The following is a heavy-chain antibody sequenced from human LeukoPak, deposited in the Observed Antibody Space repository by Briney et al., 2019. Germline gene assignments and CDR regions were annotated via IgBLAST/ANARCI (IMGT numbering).Heavy chain of an antibody. CDR1: GFTFSTYS. CDR3: AKEGESRSMIPEFAFDY. CDR2: ISSSSTYI. V-gene: IGHV3-21*04. D-gene: IGHD3-22*01. J-gene: IGHJ4*02. Sequence: PGGSLRLSCAASGFTFSTYSMNWVRQAPGKGLEWVSSISSSSTYIYYADSVKGRFTISRDNAKNSLSLQMNSLRAEDTAVYYCAKEGESRSMIPEFAFDYWGQGTLVTVSS.